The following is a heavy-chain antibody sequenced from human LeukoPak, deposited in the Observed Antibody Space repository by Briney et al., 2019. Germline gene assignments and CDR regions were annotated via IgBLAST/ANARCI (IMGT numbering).Heavy chain of an antibody. J-gene: IGHJ6*02. CDR3: ARDRRGSFYTFDL. CDR1: GASINGFF. Sequence: PSETLSLTCSVSGASINGFFWNWVRQTPEKGLEWIGYVSHRGATISNPTLKSRVSITIDTSKSQISLTMTSVTAADSALYYCARDRRGSFYTFDLWGPGTTVSVS. V-gene: IGHV4-59*01. CDR2: VSHRGAT. D-gene: IGHD1-26*01.